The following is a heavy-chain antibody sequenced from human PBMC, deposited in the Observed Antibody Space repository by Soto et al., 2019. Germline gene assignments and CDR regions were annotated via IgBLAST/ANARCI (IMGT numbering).Heavy chain of an antibody. CDR1: GHIFTTSY. CDR3: ASRALALDY. V-gene: IGHV1-46*01. J-gene: IGHJ4*02. D-gene: IGHD6-13*01. CDR2: LNPSGGGT. Sequence: QVQLVQSGAEVKKPGASVKVSCKAAGHIFTTSYMHWVRQAPGQGLEWMGALNPSGGGTSYAQKFQGRVTVTRDTSTSTVYMELNSLRSEDTAVYYCASRALALDYWGQGTLVTVSS.